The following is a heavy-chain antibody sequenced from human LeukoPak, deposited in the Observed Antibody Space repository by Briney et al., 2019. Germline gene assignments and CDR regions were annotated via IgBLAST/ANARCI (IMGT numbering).Heavy chain of an antibody. J-gene: IGHJ4*02. D-gene: IGHD5-18*01. CDR1: GFTFSSYS. CDR3: ARGGYMVTAMVSN. CDR2: ISSSSSTI. V-gene: IGHV3-48*01. Sequence: PGGSLRLSCAASGFTFSSYSMNWVRQAPGKGLEWVSYISSSSSTIYYADSVKGRFTISRDNAKNSLYLQMNSLRAEDTAVYYCARGGYMVTAMVSNWGQGTLVTVSS.